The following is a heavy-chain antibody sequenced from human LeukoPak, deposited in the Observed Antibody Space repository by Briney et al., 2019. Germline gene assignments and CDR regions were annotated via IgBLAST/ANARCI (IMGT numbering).Heavy chain of an antibody. J-gene: IGHJ5*02. CDR3: ARSVRAVAANWFDP. CDR2: IYYSGST. D-gene: IGHD6-19*01. CDR1: GGSISSYY. V-gene: IGHV4-59*01. Sequence: PSETLSLTCTASGGSISSYYWSWIRQPPGKGLEWIGYIYYSGSTNYNPSLKSRVTISVDTSKNQFSLKLSSVTAADTAVYYCARSVRAVAANWFDPWGQGTLVTVSS.